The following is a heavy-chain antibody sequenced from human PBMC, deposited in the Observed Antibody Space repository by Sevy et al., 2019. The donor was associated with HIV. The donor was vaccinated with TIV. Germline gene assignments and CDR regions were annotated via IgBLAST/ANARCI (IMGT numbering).Heavy chain of an antibody. CDR2: IKSKTDGGTT. J-gene: IGHJ3*02. V-gene: IGHV3-15*01. CDR3: TTDHPRDGEDAFDM. CDR1: GFTFRNVW. Sequence: GESLKISCAASGFTFRNVWTSWVRQAPGKGLEWVGRIKSKTDGGTTDYAAPVKGRFSISRDDSKNTLYLEMNSLKIEDTAVYYCTTDHPRDGEDAFDMWGQGTKVTVSS.